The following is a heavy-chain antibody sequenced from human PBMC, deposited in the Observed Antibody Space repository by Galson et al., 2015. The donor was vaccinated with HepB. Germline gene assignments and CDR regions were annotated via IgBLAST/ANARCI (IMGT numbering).Heavy chain of an antibody. CDR1: GFTFSSYA. Sequence: SLRLSCAASGFTFSSYAMHWVRQAPGKGLEYVSAISSNGGSTYYANSVKGRFTISRDNSKNTLYLQMGSLRAEDMAVYYCARVRREEMATIGGAFDIWGQGTMVTVSS. CDR3: ARVRREEMATIGGAFDI. V-gene: IGHV3-64*01. J-gene: IGHJ3*02. D-gene: IGHD5-24*01. CDR2: ISSNGGST.